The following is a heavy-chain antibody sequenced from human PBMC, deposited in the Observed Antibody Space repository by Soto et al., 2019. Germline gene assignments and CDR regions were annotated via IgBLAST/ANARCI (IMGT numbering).Heavy chain of an antibody. CDR3: AKDLRVRYCSSTSCYDDY. Sequence: GGSLRLSCAASGFTFSSYAMSWVRQAPGKGLEWVSAISGSGGSTYYADSVKGRFTISRDNSKNTLDLQMNSLRAEDTAVYYCAKDLRVRYCSSTSCYDDYWGQGTLVTVSS. D-gene: IGHD2-2*01. CDR1: GFTFSSYA. J-gene: IGHJ4*02. V-gene: IGHV3-23*01. CDR2: ISGSGGST.